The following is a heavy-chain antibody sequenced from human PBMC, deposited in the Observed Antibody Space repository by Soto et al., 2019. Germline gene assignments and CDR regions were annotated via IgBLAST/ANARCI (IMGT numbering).Heavy chain of an antibody. D-gene: IGHD1-26*01. CDR3: AKRPRALLTFDY. V-gene: IGHV3-23*04. J-gene: IGHJ4*01. CDR1: GFIFSNYV. Sequence: EVQLVDSGGGLVQPGGSLRLSCAASGFIFSNYVMRWVRQAPGKGLEWVSSISDSGGTSYYADSVKGRFTISRDNSKNTLHLQMNRMRAADTAIYYCAKRPRALLTFDYWGQGTLVTVSS. CDR2: ISDSGGTS.